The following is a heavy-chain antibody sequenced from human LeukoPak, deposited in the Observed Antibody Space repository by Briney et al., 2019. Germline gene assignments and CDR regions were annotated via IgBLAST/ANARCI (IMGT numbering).Heavy chain of an antibody. CDR3: ARAQWAADGALDI. V-gene: IGHV3-33*08. J-gene: IGHJ3*02. D-gene: IGHD6-13*01. Sequence: GGSLRLSCAASGLTFSSYAMRWVRQARGKGLEWVAVIWYDGSNEQYVDSVKGGFTISRDNAKTKLYLQMNSPSVEDTAVYYCARAQWAADGALDIWGQGTMVTVSS. CDR2: IWYDGSNE. CDR1: GLTFSSYA.